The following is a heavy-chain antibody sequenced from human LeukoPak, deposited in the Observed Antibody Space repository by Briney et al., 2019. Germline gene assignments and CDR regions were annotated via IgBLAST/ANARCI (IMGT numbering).Heavy chain of an antibody. CDR2: ISYDGSNK. CDR1: GFTFSNYG. J-gene: IGHJ4*02. Sequence: QTGGSLRLSCAASGFTFSNYGMHWVRQAPGKGLAWVAVISYDGSNKYYADSVKGRFTISRDNSKNTLYLQMNSLRAEDTAVYYCAKSLRGLYVFDYWGQGTLVIVSS. V-gene: IGHV3-30*18. D-gene: IGHD2-8*01. CDR3: AKSLRGLYVFDY.